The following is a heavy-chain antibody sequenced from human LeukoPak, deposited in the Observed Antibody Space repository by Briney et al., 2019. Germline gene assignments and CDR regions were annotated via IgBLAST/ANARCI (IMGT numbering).Heavy chain of an antibody. CDR1: GYSISSGYY. V-gene: IGHV4-38-2*02. CDR3: ARAYSSSWYWNWFDP. CDR2: IYPTGST. Sequence: SETLSLTCTVSGYSISSGYYWGWIRQPPGKGLEWIGNIYPTGSTYYNPSLKSRVTISVGTSKNQFSLKVSSVSAADTAVYYCARAYSSSWYWNWFDPWGQGTLVTVSS. J-gene: IGHJ5*02. D-gene: IGHD6-13*01.